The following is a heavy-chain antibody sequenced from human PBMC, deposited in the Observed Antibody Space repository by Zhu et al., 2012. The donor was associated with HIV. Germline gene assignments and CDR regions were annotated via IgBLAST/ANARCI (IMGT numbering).Heavy chain of an antibody. D-gene: IGHD5-12*01. Sequence: EVQVVESGGGLVKPGGSLRLSCAASGFAFSDTWMNWVRQAPGKGLEWVGRIQRTSDGGATQYAASVKGRFSISRDDSKKTVYLQMSSLTTEDTAVYYCTTRLVTTNDYWAREPWSPVSS. CDR2: IQRTSDGGAT. J-gene: IGHJ4*02. CDR1: GFAFSDTW. CDR3: TTRLVTTNDY. V-gene: IGHV3-15*01.